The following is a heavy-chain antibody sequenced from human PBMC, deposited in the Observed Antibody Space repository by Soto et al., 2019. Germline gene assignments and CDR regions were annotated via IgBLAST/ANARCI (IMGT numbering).Heavy chain of an antibody. J-gene: IGHJ4*02. Sequence: GGSLRLSCAASGFTFSSYWMSWVRQAPGKGLEWVANIKQDGSEKYYVDSVKGRFTISRDNAKNSLYLQMNSLRAEDTAVYYCESYRSGYSYGYLDYWGQGTLVTVSS. V-gene: IGHV3-7*03. CDR3: ESYRSGYSYGYLDY. D-gene: IGHD5-18*01. CDR1: GFTFSSYW. CDR2: IKQDGSEK.